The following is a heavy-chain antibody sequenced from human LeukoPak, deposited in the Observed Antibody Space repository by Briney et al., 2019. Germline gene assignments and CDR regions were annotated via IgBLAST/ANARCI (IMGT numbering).Heavy chain of an antibody. Sequence: SETLSLTCAVSGYYISSGYYWGWIRQPPGKGLEWIGSIYYSGSTYYNPSLKSRVTISVDTSKNQFSLKLSSVTAADTAVYYCARHDPSEVWGQGTLVTVSS. D-gene: IGHD1-26*01. V-gene: IGHV4-38-2*01. CDR1: GYYISSGYY. J-gene: IGHJ4*02. CDR2: IYYSGST. CDR3: ARHDPSEV.